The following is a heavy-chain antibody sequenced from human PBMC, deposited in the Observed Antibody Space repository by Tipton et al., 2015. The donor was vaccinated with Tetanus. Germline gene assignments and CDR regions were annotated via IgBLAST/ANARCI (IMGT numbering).Heavy chain of an antibody. D-gene: IGHD2-2*01. CDR2: NIPIFGTA. Sequence: QLVQSGAEVKKPGSSVKVSCKASGGTFSSYAISWERQAPGQGLEWMGGNIPIFGTANYAQKFQGRVTITADKSTRTAYMELSSLRTEDSPLYYGTRHRRSCGEAYCSSTSVYFPGNYYYYGMDVWCQGTTVTVSS. CDR3: TRHRRSCGEAYCSSTSVYFPGNYYYYGMDV. V-gene: IGHV1-69*06. CDR1: GGTFSSYA. J-gene: IGHJ6*02.